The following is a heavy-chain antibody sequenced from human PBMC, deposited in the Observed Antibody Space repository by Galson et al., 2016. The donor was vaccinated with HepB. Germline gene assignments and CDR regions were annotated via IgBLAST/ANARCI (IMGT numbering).Heavy chain of an antibody. CDR3: ARSAVVGPILFNY. D-gene: IGHD5-18*01. Sequence: SETLSLTCTVSGASVDSRSHSWNWIRQSPGKGLEWIGHSSSTGRTNYTPSLKSRVTISIDTSKDQFSLRLSSVTAADTALYYCARSAVVGPILFNYWGQGSFVIVSS. CDR1: GASVDSRSHS. CDR2: SSSTGRT. V-gene: IGHV4-61*01. J-gene: IGHJ4*02.